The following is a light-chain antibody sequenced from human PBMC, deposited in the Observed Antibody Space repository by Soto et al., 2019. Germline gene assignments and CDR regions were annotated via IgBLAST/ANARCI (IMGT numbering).Light chain of an antibody. V-gene: IGLV2-23*02. CDR3: CSYACSSTVLWL. Sequence: QSALTQPASVSGSPGQSIAISCTGTSSDIGSYNLVSWYQQHPGKAPKLVIYEDNKRPSGVSNRFSASKAGNTASLTISGPQAEDEDDYDCCSYACSSTVLWLFGGGTKLTVL. J-gene: IGLJ3*02. CDR1: SSDIGSYNL. CDR2: EDN.